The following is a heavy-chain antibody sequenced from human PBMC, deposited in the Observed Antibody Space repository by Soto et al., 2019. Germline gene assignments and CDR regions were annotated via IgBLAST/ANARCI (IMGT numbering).Heavy chain of an antibody. CDR2: ISFDGSNK. D-gene: IGHD6-6*01. CDR1: GFTFSSYG. V-gene: IGHV3-30*18. CDR3: AKDLEQLVDFNDMFGY. J-gene: IGHJ4*02. Sequence: GGSLRLSCAASGFTFSSYGMHWVRQAPGKGLEWVAVISFDGSNKYYGDSVKGRFTISRDNSKNTLHLQMNSLRAEDTAVYYCAKDLEQLVDFNDMFGYWGQGTLVTVSS.